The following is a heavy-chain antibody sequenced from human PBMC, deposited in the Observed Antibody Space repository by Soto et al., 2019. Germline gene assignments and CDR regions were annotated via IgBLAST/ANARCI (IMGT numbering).Heavy chain of an antibody. CDR1: GSSIIGYY. Sequence: SETLSLTCTVSGSSIIGYYWTWVRQSPERGLEWIGYIHYSGSANYNPSLNSRLTMSVDRSKSQFSMKLASVTAADTAVYYCARGVGGSGLNCFDPRGHGTPVTVS. D-gene: IGHD6-19*01. J-gene: IGHJ5*02. CDR3: ARGVGGSGLNCFDP. CDR2: IHYSGSA. V-gene: IGHV4-59*12.